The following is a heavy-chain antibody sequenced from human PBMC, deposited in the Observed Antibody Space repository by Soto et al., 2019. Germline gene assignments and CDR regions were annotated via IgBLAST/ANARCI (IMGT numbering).Heavy chain of an antibody. V-gene: IGHV3-30-3*01. D-gene: IGHD1-26*01. CDR1: GFNVRSRA. Sequence: SLRISCPASGFNVRSRAMHWIRQAPGKGLEWVAVISADGNDKHYVDSVKGRFTISRDNSKSTLYLQMNSLRTEDTAVYYCGREQTIVNDYCGQGTLVTVSS. CDR2: ISADGNDK. CDR3: GREQTIVNDY. J-gene: IGHJ4*02.